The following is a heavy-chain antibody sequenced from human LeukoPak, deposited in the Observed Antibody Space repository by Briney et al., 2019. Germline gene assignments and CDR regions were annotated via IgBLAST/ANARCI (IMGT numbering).Heavy chain of an antibody. CDR2: INPNSGGT. V-gene: IGHV1-2*06. J-gene: IGHJ4*02. D-gene: IGHD3-22*01. CDR1: GYTFTGYY. Sequence: GASVKVSCKASGYTFTGYYMHWVRQAPGQGLEWIGRINPNSGGTNYAQKFQGRVTMTRDTSISTAYMELSRLRSDDTAVYYCARDYDSSGYYRRVPPHIPHIDDYWGQGTLVTVSS. CDR3: ARDYDSSGYYRRVPPHIPHIDDY.